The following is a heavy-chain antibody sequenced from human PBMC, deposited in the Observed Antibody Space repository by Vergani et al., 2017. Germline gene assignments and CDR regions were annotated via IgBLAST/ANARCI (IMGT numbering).Heavy chain of an antibody. J-gene: IGHJ3*02. CDR3: ARDFKDAFDI. CDR1: GFTFSSYS. CDR2: ISSSSSTI. Sequence: EVQLVESGGGLVQPGGSLRLSCAASGFTFSSYSMNWVRQAPGKGLGWVSYISSSSSTIYYADSVKGRFTISRDNAKNSLYLQMNSLRAEDTAVYYCARDFKDAFDIWGQGTMVTVSS. V-gene: IGHV3-48*04.